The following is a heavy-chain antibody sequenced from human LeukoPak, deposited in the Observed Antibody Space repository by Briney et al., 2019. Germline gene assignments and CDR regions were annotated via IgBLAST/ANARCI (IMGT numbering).Heavy chain of an antibody. CDR3: ARDYDFWGNNWFDP. CDR1: GFTFSNYD. Sequence: GGSLRLSCAASGFTFSNYDMHWVRQAPGKGLEWVAVITYDAINKYYADSVKGRFTISRDNSKNTLYLQMNSLRAEDTAVYYCARDYDFWGNNWFDPWGQGTLVTVSS. D-gene: IGHD3/OR15-3a*01. J-gene: IGHJ5*02. CDR2: ITYDAINK. V-gene: IGHV3-30*03.